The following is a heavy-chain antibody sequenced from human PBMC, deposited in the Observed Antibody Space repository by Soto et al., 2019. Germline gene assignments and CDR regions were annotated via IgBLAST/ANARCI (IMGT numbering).Heavy chain of an antibody. V-gene: IGHV1-3*01. Sequence: ASVKVSFKASGYTFTSYAMHWVRQAPGQRLEWMGWINAGNGNTKYSQNFQGRVTITRDTSASTAYMELSSLRSEDTAVYYCARDTGYSSSWQASYGMDVWGQGTTVTVSS. CDR2: INAGNGNT. CDR1: GYTFTSYA. D-gene: IGHD6-13*01. CDR3: ARDTGYSSSWQASYGMDV. J-gene: IGHJ6*02.